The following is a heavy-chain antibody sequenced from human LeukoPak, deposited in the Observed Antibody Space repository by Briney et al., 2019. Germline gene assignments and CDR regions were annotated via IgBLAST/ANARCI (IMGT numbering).Heavy chain of an antibody. CDR2: IIPIFGTA. CDR1: GGTFSSYA. J-gene: IGHJ4*02. D-gene: IGHD2-21*02. V-gene: IGHV1-69*06. Sequence: VASVKVSCKASGGTFSSYAISWVRQAPGQGLEWMGGIIPIFGTANYAQKFQGRVTITADKSTSTAYMELSSLRSEDTAVYYCARDGTYCGGDCSTQGFDYWGQGTLVTVSS. CDR3: ARDGTYCGGDCSTQGFDY.